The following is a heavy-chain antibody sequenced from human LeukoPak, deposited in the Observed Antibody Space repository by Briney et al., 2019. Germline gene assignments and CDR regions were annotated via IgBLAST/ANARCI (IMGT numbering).Heavy chain of an antibody. D-gene: IGHD3-10*01. J-gene: IGHJ5*02. V-gene: IGHV1-69*06. Sequence: GASVKVSCKASGGTFSSFAISWVRQAPGQGLEWMGGIIPIFGTANYAQKFQGRVTITADKSTSTAYMELSSLRSEDTAVYYCARVPWFGEHNWFDPWGQGTLVTVSS. CDR3: ARVPWFGEHNWFDP. CDR1: GGTFSSFA. CDR2: IIPIFGTA.